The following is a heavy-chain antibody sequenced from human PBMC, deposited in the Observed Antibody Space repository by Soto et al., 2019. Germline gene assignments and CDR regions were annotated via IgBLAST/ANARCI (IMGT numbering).Heavy chain of an antibody. J-gene: IGHJ4*02. Sequence: EVQLLESGGGLVQPGGSLRLSCAASGFTFSSYAMSWVRQAPGKGLEWVSAISGSGGSTYYADSVKGRFTISRDNSKNTLYLQMNSLRAEDTAVYYCAKAPGGYCSGGSCYDLDYWGQGTLVTVSS. CDR3: AKAPGGYCSGGSCYDLDY. V-gene: IGHV3-23*01. D-gene: IGHD2-15*01. CDR2: ISGSGGST. CDR1: GFTFSSYA.